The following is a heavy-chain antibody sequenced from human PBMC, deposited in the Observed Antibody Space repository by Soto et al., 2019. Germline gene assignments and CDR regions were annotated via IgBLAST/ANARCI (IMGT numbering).Heavy chain of an antibody. V-gene: IGHV1-18*01. CDR1: GYTFTSYG. D-gene: IGHD6-13*01. CDR2: ISVYNGNT. Sequence: ASVKVSCKASGYTFTSYGISWVRRAPGQGLEWMGWISVYNGNTNYAQNLQGRVTMTTDTSTTTAYMEVRSLRSDDTAVYYCARDVASAGTTWFDTWGQGTPVTVSS. J-gene: IGHJ5*02. CDR3: ARDVASAGTTWFDT.